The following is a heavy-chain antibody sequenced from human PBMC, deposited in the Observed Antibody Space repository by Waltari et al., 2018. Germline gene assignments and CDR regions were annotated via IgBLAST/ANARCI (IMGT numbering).Heavy chain of an antibody. D-gene: IGHD1-1*01. CDR1: AFTFSSYA. Sequence: EVQLLESGGGLVQPGGSLRLSCAASAFTFSSYAMRWVRQAPGKGLEWVATVGSGGSTYYADSVKGRFTISKDSPQNTLYLQMSSLRAEDTAVYYCARGSGYFFD. J-gene: IGHJ4*01. CDR3: ARGSGYFFD. V-gene: IGHV3-23*01. CDR2: VGSGGST.